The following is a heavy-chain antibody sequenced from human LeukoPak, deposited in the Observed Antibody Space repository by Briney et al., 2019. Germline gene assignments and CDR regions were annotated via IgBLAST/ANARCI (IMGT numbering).Heavy chain of an antibody. J-gene: IGHJ4*02. CDR2: VYYSGTT. CDR3: ARRTYYYDSSGYIPIYYFDY. D-gene: IGHD3-22*01. V-gene: IGHV4-59*01. Sequence: SETLSLTCIVSNGSISNYYWSWIRQPPGKGLEWIGDVYYSGTTNYNPSLKSRVTISVDTSKIQFSLKLSSVTAADTAVCYCARRTYYYDSSGYIPIYYFDYWGQGTLVTVSS. CDR1: NGSISNYY.